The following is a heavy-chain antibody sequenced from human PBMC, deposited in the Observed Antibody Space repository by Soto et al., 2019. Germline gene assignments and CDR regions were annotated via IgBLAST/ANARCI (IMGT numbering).Heavy chain of an antibody. Sequence: GGSLRLSCAASGFTFSNAWMNWVRQAPGKGLEWVGLIKSKTDGGTIDYPAPVRGRFIISRDDSTNTLYLQMNSLKTEDTAVYYCATAHPRGPDYWGQGTLVTVS. CDR1: GFTFSNAW. V-gene: IGHV3-15*01. J-gene: IGHJ4*02. CDR3: ATAHPRGPDY. D-gene: IGHD5-12*01. CDR2: IKSKTDGGTI.